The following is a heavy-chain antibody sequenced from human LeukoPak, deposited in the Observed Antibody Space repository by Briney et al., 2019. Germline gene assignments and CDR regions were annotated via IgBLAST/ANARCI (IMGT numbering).Heavy chain of an antibody. D-gene: IGHD2-15*01. J-gene: IGHJ3*02. V-gene: IGHV1-2*02. CDR2: INPNSGGT. CDR1: GHTFTGYY. Sequence: GASVKVSCKASGHTFTGYYMHWVRQAPGQGLEWMGWINPNSGGTNYAQKFQGRVTMTRDTSISTAYMELRSLRSDDTAVYYCARVGDIYDPVAFDIWGQGTMVTVSS. CDR3: ARVGDIYDPVAFDI.